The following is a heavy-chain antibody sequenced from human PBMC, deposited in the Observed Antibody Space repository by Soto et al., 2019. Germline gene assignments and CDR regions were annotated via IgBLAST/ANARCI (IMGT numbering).Heavy chain of an antibody. CDR1: GGTFSSYA. J-gene: IGHJ6*02. CDR3: AREGCSSTRCYNNKGYYCGMDV. CDR2: IIPMFGTV. D-gene: IGHD2-2*01. V-gene: IGHV1-69*13. Sequence: SVKVSCKASGGTFSSYAITWVRQAPGQGLEWMGGIIPMFGTVNYAQRFQGRVTITADESTSTAYMELSSLRSEDTAVYYCAREGCSSTRCYNNKGYYCGMDVWGQGTTVTVSS.